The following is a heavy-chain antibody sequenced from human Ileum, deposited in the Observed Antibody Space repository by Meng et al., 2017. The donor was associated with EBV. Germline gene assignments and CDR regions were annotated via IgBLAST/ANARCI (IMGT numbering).Heavy chain of an antibody. Sequence: QGQPQQWGAGLLKPSETLSLTCGVYGGSFSNYYWTWIRQPPGKGLEWIGEISHTGTTKYNPSLKNRVTISLDTSNNQFSLNLNSVTAADTALYYCARYGTCGANSFYCFDPWGQGTLVTVSS. V-gene: IGHV4-34*01. J-gene: IGHJ5*02. CDR2: ISHTGTT. CDR3: ARYGTCGANSFYCFDP. CDR1: GGSFSNYY. D-gene: IGHD4-23*01.